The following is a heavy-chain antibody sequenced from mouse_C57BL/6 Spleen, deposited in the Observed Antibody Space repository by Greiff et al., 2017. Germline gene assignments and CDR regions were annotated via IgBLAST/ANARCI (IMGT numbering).Heavy chain of an antibody. V-gene: IGHV1-26*01. Sequence: EVQLQQSGPELVKPGASVKISCKASGYTFTDYYMNWVKQSHGKSLEWIGDINPNNGGTSYNQKFKGKATLTVDKSSSTAYMELRSLTSEDSAVYYCARGTTVVATDYWGQGTTRTVSS. CDR3: ARGTTVVATDY. CDR1: GYTFTDYY. J-gene: IGHJ2*01. D-gene: IGHD1-1*01. CDR2: INPNNGGT.